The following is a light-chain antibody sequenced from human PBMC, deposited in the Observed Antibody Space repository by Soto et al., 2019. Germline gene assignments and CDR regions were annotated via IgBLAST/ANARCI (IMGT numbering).Light chain of an antibody. V-gene: IGKV3-20*01. CDR3: QQYAGSPWT. Sequence: EIVLTQSPGTLSLSPGERATLSCRASQSVSSSYLAWFQQKPGQAPRLLIYGASSRATGFPDRFSGSGSGTDFTLTISRLEPEDFGVYYCQQYAGSPWTFGQGTKVEIK. CDR1: QSVSSSY. CDR2: GAS. J-gene: IGKJ1*01.